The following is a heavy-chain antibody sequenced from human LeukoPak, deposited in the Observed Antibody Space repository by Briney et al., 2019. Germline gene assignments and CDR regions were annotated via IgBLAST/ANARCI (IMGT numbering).Heavy chain of an antibody. V-gene: IGHV1-2*02. J-gene: IGHJ5*02. CDR3: AREVESSSSAFDP. Sequence: ATVKVSCKASGYTFTGYYMHWVRQAPGQGLVWMGWINPNSGGTNYAQKFQGRVTMTRDTSISTAYMELSRLRSDDTAVYYCAREVESSSSAFDPWGQGTLVTVSS. CDR2: INPNSGGT. CDR1: GYTFTGYY. D-gene: IGHD6-6*01.